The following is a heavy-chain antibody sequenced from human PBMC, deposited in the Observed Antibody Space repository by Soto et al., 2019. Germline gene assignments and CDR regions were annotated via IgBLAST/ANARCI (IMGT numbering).Heavy chain of an antibody. D-gene: IGHD4-17*01. CDR3: AKGGHDYGDYYLSYFDS. V-gene: IGHV3-23*01. CDR1: GFTFSSYA. CDR2: ISGSGGST. J-gene: IGHJ4*02. Sequence: EVQLLESGGGLVQPGGSLRLSCAASGFTFSSYAMSWVRQAPGKGLEWVSAISGSGGSTYYADSVKGRFTISRDNSKNTLYLQMNSLRAEDTAVYYCAKGGHDYGDYYLSYFDSWGQGTLVTVSS.